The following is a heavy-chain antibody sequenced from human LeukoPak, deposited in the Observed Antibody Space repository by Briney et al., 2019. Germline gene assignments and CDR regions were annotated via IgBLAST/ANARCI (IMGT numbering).Heavy chain of an antibody. CDR2: ISYDGSNK. J-gene: IGHJ3*02. CDR1: GFTFSSYG. Sequence: GGSLRLSCAASGFTFSSYGMHWVRQAPGKGLEWVAVISYDGSNKYYADSVKGRFTISRDNSKNSLYLQMNSLRAEDTAVYYCARDVTYSGYVHDAFDIWGQGTMVTVSS. V-gene: IGHV3-30*03. D-gene: IGHD5-12*01. CDR3: ARDVTYSGYVHDAFDI.